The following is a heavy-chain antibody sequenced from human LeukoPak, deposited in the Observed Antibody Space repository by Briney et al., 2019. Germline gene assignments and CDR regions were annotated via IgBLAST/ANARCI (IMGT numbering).Heavy chain of an antibody. V-gene: IGHV3-30*02. CDR3: AKDSTTDYYDSSGYYPAY. CDR2: IRYDGSNK. J-gene: IGHJ4*02. CDR1: GFTFDDYA. D-gene: IGHD3-22*01. Sequence: GGSLRLSCAASGFTFDDYAMHWVRQAPAKGLEWVAFIRYDGSNKYYADSVKGRFTISRDNSKNTLYLQMNSLRAEDTAVYYCAKDSTTDYYDSSGYYPAYWGQGTLVTVSS.